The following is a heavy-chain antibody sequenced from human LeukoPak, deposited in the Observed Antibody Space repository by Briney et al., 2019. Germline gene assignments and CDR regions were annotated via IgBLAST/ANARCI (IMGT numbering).Heavy chain of an antibody. V-gene: IGHV2-70*04. CDR1: GFSLSTRGMR. CDR3: ARGYSGYADFDY. J-gene: IGHJ4*02. CDR2: IDWDDDK. Sequence: SGPTLVHPTQPLTLTCTFSGFSLSTRGMRVSWIRQPPGKALEWLARIDWDDDKFYSTSLKTRLTISKDTSKNQVVLTMTNMDPVDTATYYCARGYSGYADFDYWGQGTLVTVSS. D-gene: IGHD5-12*01.